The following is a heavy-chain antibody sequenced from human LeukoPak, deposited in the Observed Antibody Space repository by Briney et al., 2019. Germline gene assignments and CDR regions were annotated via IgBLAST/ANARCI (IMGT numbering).Heavy chain of an antibody. CDR1: GFMFSNYW. D-gene: IGHD2-21*02. CDR3: AREGDTYYYVAY. V-gene: IGHV3-7*01. Sequence: GGSLRLSCAGSGFMFSNYWMTWVRQAPGKGLEWVANIKQDGSEKYYVDSAKGRFTISRDNAKNSLYLQMNSLRAEDTAVYYCAREGDTYYYVAYWGQGTLVTVSS. J-gene: IGHJ4*02. CDR2: IKQDGSEK.